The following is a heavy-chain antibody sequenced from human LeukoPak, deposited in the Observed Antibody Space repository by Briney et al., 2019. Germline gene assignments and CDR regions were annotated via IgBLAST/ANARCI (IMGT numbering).Heavy chain of an antibody. J-gene: IGHJ4*02. CDR2: ISFSGDVT. CDR3: ARDLRSSGWYYFDF. V-gene: IGHV3-23*01. D-gene: IGHD6-19*01. Sequence: GGSLRLSCSASGVTLGTHAMSWVRQAPGKGLEWVSAISFSGDVTFYADSVKGRFTISRDNSKNTLFLRMNSLRDEDTAVHYCARDLRSSGWYYFDFWGQGTLVTVSS. CDR1: GVTLGTHA.